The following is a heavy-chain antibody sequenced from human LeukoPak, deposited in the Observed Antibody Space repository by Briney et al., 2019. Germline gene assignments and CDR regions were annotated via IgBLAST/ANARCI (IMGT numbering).Heavy chain of an antibody. J-gene: IGHJ4*02. Sequence: SETLSLTCCVSGGSISSHYWSWIRQPAGKGLEWIGHIYTSGSNYNPSLKSRVTMSVDTSKNQFSLKLTSVTAADTAVYYCARARGVTIFAGFDYWGQGTLVTVSS. CDR3: ARARGVTIFAGFDY. CDR1: GGSISSHY. V-gene: IGHV4-4*07. D-gene: IGHD3-3*01. CDR2: IYTSGS.